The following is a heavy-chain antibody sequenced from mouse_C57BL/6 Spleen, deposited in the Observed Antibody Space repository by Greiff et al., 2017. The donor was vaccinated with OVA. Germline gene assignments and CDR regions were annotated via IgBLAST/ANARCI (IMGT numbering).Heavy chain of an antibody. V-gene: IGHV3-6*01. CDR1: GYSITSGYY. J-gene: IGHJ1*03. CDR3: ASFYKRYFDV. Sequence: EVHLVESGPGLVKPSQSLSLTCSVTGYSITSGYYWNWIRQFPGNKLEWMGYISYDGSNNYNPSLKNRISITRDTSKNQFFLKLNSVTTEDTATYYCASFYKRYFDVWGTGTTVTVSS. CDR2: ISYDGSN.